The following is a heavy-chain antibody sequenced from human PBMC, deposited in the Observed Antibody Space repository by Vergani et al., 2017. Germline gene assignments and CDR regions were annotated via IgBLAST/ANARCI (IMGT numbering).Heavy chain of an antibody. V-gene: IGHV3-23*01. Sequence: EVQLLESGGGLVQPGGSLRLSCAASGFTFSSYAMSWVRQAPGKGLEWVSAISGSGGSTYYADSVKGRFTISRDNSKNTLYLQMNSLRAEDTAVYYCANDIVGATPGKYYFDCWGQGTLVTVYS. CDR2: ISGSGGST. J-gene: IGHJ4*02. CDR1: GFTFSSYA. CDR3: ANDIVGATPGKYYFDC. D-gene: IGHD1-26*01.